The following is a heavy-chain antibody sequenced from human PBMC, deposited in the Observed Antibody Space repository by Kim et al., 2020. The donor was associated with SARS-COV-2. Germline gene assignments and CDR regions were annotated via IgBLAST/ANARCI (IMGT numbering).Heavy chain of an antibody. CDR2: INHSGST. D-gene: IGHD3-16*02. V-gene: IGHV4-34*01. CDR1: GGSFSGYY. J-gene: IGHJ3*02. Sequence: SETLSLTCAVYGGSFSGYYWSWIRQPPGKGLEWIGEINHSGSTNYNPSLKSRVTISVDTSKNQFSLKLSSVTAADTAVYYCARGRHYDYVWGSYRRDAFDIWGQGTMVTVSS. CDR3: ARGRHYDYVWGSYRRDAFDI.